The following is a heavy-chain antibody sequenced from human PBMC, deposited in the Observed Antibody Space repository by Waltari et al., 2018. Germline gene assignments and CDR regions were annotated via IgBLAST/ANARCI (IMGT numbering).Heavy chain of an antibody. V-gene: IGHV3-23*01. J-gene: IGHJ4*02. Sequence: EVQLLESGGGLVQPGGSLRLSCAASGFTFSSYAMTWVRQAPGKGAEWVSVVSGTSATTHYAESVKGRFTISRDNSKNTLYLQMNSLRVEDTAVYYCAKDRSFMPGSWHPLDYWGQGALVTVSS. CDR2: VSGTSATT. CDR1: GFTFSSYA. D-gene: IGHD6-13*01. CDR3: AKDRSFMPGSWHPLDY.